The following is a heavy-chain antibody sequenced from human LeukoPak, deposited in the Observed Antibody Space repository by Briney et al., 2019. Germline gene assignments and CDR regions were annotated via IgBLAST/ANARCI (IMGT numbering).Heavy chain of an antibody. CDR2: IYYSGST. CDR1: GGSISRYY. V-gene: IGHV4-59*01. J-gene: IGHJ5*02. D-gene: IGHD2-15*01. CDR3: ARDVGYCSGGSCYANSFDP. Sequence: SETLSLTCTVSGGSISRYYWSWIRQPPGKGLEWIGYIYYSGSTNYNPSLKSRVNISVDTSKNQFSLKLSSVTAADTAVYYCARDVGYCSGGSCYANSFDPWGQGTLVTVSS.